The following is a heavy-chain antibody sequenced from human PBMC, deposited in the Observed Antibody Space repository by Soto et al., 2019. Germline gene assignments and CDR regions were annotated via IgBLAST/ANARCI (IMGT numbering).Heavy chain of an antibody. CDR2: IYPGDSHT. D-gene: IGHD6-19*01. V-gene: IGHV5-51*01. J-gene: IGHJ6*02. CDR3: ASSARRGYGRGWSDYYYFGIDV. Sequence: PWESLKISCAGSGFSFTSYCMGWVRQMPGKGLEWMGIIYPGDSHTRYSPSFQAHVTISADESISTAYLHWSNLKASDTAMYYCASSARRGYGRGWSDYYYFGIDVWGPGTTVTVSS. CDR1: GFSFTSYC.